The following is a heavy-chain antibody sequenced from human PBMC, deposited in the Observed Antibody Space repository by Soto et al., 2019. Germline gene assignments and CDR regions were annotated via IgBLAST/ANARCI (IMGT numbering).Heavy chain of an antibody. Sequence: QITLRESGPSLVKPTETLTLTCTFSGFSLTTTGVGVGWIRQPPGKALEWLAVVFWDGGERYSPSLKSRVTTPXAXSXHQVVFTMTNMDPADTATYYCTQVYGSGSWGWYFHSWGQGTLVTVSS. CDR1: GFSLTTTGVG. CDR3: TQVYGSGSWGWYFHS. V-gene: IGHV2-5*02. CDR2: VFWDGGE. D-gene: IGHD1-26*01. J-gene: IGHJ4*02.